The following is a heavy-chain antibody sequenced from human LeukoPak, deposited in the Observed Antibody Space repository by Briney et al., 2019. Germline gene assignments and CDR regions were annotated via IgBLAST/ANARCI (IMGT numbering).Heavy chain of an antibody. CDR3: ASGVYAGPYYYYYYMDV. J-gene: IGHJ6*03. CDR1: GYSINRAYD. D-gene: IGHD2-8*01. CDR2: FYYSGST. V-gene: IGHV4-38-2*01. Sequence: SETLSLTCAVSGYSINRAYDWGWIRQPPGKGLEWIGNFYYSGSTYYNPSLKSRVTISPDTSKNQFSLRLSSVTAADTAVYYCASGVYAGPYYYYYYMDVWGKGTTVTVSS.